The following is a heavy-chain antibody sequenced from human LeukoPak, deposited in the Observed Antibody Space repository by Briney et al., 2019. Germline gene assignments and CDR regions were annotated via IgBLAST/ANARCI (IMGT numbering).Heavy chain of an antibody. V-gene: IGHV3-23*01. CDR3: AKVPNSSGYLDWFDP. J-gene: IGHJ5*02. Sequence: GSLRLPCAASGFTFSSYAMSWVRPAPGKGLEWVSAISGSGGSTYYADSVKGRFTISRDNSKNTLYLQMNSLRADDTAVYYCAKVPNSSGYLDWFDPWGEGTLVTVSS. CDR1: GFTFSSYA. CDR2: ISGSGGST. D-gene: IGHD3-22*01.